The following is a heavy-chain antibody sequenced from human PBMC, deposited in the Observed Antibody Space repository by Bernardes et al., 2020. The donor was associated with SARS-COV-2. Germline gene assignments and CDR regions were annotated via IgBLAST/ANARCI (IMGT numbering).Heavy chain of an antibody. CDR1: GGSISASY. CDR2: LYYTGST. CDR3: ARGFDY. V-gene: IGHV4-59*01. J-gene: IGHJ4*02. Sequence: SESLSLTCTVSGGSISASYWSWFRQPPGKGLEWIGYLYYTGSTNYNPSLQSRVTISVDTSKNQFSLKLGSVTVADTAVYYCARGFDYWGQGILVTVSS.